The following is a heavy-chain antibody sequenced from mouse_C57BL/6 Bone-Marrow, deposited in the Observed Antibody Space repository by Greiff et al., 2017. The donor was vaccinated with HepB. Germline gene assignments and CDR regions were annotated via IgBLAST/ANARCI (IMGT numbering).Heavy chain of an antibody. Sequence: VQLVESGAELARPGASVKLSCEASGYTFTSYGISWVKQRTGQGLEWIGEIYPRSGNTYYNEKFKGKATLTADKSSSTAYMELRSLTSEDSAVYFCARDHYYGFDYWGQGTTLTVSS. J-gene: IGHJ2*01. V-gene: IGHV1-81*01. CDR1: GYTFTSYG. CDR2: IYPRSGNT. CDR3: ARDHYYGFDY. D-gene: IGHD2-1*01.